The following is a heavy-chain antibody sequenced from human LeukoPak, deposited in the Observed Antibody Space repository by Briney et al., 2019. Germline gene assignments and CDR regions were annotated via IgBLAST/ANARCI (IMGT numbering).Heavy chain of an antibody. CDR1: GFTFSSNA. CDR2: ISYDGGNT. Sequence: GGSLRLSCAASGFTFSSNAIHWVRQAPGKGLEWVAEISYDGGNTYYADSVRGRFTISRDNSKNTLYLQMNSLRAEDTAVYYCAKEGTGIHFDYWGQGTLVTVSS. CDR3: AKEGTGIHFDY. V-gene: IGHV3-30-3*01. D-gene: IGHD1-1*01. J-gene: IGHJ4*02.